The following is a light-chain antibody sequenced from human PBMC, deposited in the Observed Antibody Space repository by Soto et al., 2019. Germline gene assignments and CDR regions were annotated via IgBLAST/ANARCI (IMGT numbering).Light chain of an antibody. CDR1: SSDVGSYNL. J-gene: IGLJ3*02. CDR2: EVT. Sequence: ALTQPASVSGSPGQSITISCTGTSSDVGSYNLVSWYQQYPGKAPRLLVSEVTKRPSGVSDRFSGSKSGNTASLTISGLQAEDESDYYCCSYAGSNTWVFGGGTKLTVL. CDR3: CSYAGSNTWV. V-gene: IGLV2-23*02.